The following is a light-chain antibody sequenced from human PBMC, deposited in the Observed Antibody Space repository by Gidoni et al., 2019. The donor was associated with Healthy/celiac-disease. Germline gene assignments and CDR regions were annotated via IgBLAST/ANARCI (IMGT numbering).Light chain of an antibody. CDR2: QDS. CDR3: QAWDSSTEVV. V-gene: IGLV3-1*01. J-gene: IGLJ2*01. Sequence: SYELTQPPSVPVSPGQTASITCSGDKLGDKYACWYQQKPGQSPVLVIYQDSKRPSGIPERFSGSNSGNTATLTISGTQAMDEADYYCQAWDSSTEVVFGGGTKLTVL. CDR1: KLGDKY.